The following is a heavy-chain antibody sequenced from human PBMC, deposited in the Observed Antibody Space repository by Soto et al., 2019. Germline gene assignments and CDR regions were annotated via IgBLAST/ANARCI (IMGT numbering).Heavy chain of an antibody. V-gene: IGHV1-24*01. D-gene: IGHD2-8*01. CDR2: FDPEDGET. Sequence: ASVKVSCEVCGYSLTELSMHWVRQAPGKGLEWMGGFDPEDGETIYAQKFQGRVTMTEDTSTDTAYMELSSLRSEDTAVYYCATYRDVLDAFDIWGQGTMVTVSS. CDR3: ATYRDVLDAFDI. CDR1: GYSLTELS. J-gene: IGHJ3*02.